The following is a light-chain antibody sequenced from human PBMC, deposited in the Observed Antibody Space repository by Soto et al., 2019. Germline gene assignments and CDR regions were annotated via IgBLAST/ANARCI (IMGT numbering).Light chain of an antibody. V-gene: IGLV2-14*01. Sequence: QSVLTQPASVSGSPGQSITISCTGTSNDVGAYDYVSWYQLHPGKAPKLIISGVVNRPSGVSNRFSGSKSANTASLTISGLQAEDEADYYCSSYTTSRTYVFGSGTQLTVL. J-gene: IGLJ7*01. CDR2: GVV. CDR3: SSYTTSRTYV. CDR1: SNDVGAYDY.